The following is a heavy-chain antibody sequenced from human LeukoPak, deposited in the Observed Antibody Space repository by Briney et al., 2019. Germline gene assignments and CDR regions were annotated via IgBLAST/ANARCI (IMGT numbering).Heavy chain of an antibody. CDR2: IYPGDSDT. D-gene: IGHD1-26*01. V-gene: IGHV5-51*01. Sequence: GESLKISCKGSGYSFTSYWIGWVRQMPGKGLEWMGIIYPGDSDTRYGPSFQGQVTISADKSISTAYLQWSSLKASDTAMYYCARQRGGSYYMYYFDYWGQGTLVTVSS. J-gene: IGHJ4*02. CDR3: ARQRGGSYYMYYFDY. CDR1: GYSFTSYW.